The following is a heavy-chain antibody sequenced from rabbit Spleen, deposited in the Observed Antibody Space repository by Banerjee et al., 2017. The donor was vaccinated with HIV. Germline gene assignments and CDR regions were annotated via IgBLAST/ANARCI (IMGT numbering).Heavy chain of an antibody. CDR2: IYTGSISYT. CDR3: ARDTATSFSTYGMDL. V-gene: IGHV1S40*01. J-gene: IGHJ6*01. CDR1: GFSFSSDYD. Sequence: QSLEESGGDLVKPGASLTLTCTASGFSFSSDYDMCWVRQAPGKGLELIACIYTGSISYTYYASWAKGRFTISKASSTTVTLQMTSLTAADTATYFCARDTATSFSTYGMDLWGPGTLVTVS. D-gene: IGHD1-1*01.